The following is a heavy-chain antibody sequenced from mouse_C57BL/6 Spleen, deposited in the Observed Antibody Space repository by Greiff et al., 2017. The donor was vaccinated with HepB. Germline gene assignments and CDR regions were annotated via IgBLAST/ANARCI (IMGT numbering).Heavy chain of an antibody. CDR1: GFTFSDYG. CDR3: AKPWDGEDYFDD. Sequence: EVKLVESGGGLVKPGGSLKLSCAASGFTFSDYGMHWVRQAPEKGLEWVAYISSGSSTIYYADTVKGRFTISRDNAKNTLFLQMTSLRSEDTAMYYCAKPWDGEDYFDDWGQGTTLTVSS. V-gene: IGHV5-17*01. CDR2: ISSGSSTI. J-gene: IGHJ2*01. D-gene: IGHD4-1*01.